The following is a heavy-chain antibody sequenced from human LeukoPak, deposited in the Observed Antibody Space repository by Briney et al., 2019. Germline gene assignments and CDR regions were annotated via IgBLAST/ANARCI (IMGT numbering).Heavy chain of an antibody. Sequence: PSETLSLTRTVSGGSISRGGFYWRWIHPPPGKGLEGIGYIYNSGSTYYNPSLKSRVTISVDTSKNQFSLKLSSVTAADTAVYYCAMFSSSWINAFDIWGQGTMVTVSS. CDR1: GGSISRGGFY. J-gene: IGHJ3*02. CDR2: IYNSGST. D-gene: IGHD6-13*01. V-gene: IGHV4-31*03. CDR3: AMFSSSWINAFDI.